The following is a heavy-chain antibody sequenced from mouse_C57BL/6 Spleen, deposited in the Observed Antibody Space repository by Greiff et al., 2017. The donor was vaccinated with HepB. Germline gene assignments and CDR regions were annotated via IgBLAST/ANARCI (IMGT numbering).Heavy chain of an antibody. CDR3: ARETTMVTTGNYFDY. CDR1: GYTFTSYW. CDR2: IYPGSGST. J-gene: IGHJ2*01. Sequence: VQLKQPGAELVKPGASVKMSCKASGYTFTSYWITWVKQRPGQGLEWIGDIYPGSGSTNYNEKFKSKATLTVDTSSSTAYMQLSSLTSEDSAVYYCARETTMVTTGNYFDYWGQGTTLTVSS. D-gene: IGHD2-2*01. V-gene: IGHV1-55*01.